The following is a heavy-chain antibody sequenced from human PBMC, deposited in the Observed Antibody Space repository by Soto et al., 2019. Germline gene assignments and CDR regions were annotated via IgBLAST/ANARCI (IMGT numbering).Heavy chain of an antibody. CDR2: IYHSGST. V-gene: IGHV4-4*02. CDR1: SGSISSSNW. CDR3: ARDLSDPHYYYYYYMDV. Sequence: SETLSLTCAVSSGSISSSNWWSWVRQPPGKGLEWIGEIYHSGSTNYNPSLKSRVTISVDKSKNQFSLKLSSVTAADTAVYYCARDLSDPHYYYYYYMDVWGKGTTVTVSS. J-gene: IGHJ6*03.